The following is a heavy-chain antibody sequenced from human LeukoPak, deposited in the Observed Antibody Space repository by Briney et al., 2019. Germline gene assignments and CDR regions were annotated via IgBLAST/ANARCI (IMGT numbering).Heavy chain of an antibody. V-gene: IGHV3-21*01. J-gene: IGHJ3*02. D-gene: IGHD3-22*01. CDR1: GFTFSSYS. Sequence: AVSLRLSCAASGFTFSSYSMNWVRQAPGKGLEWVSSISSSSSYIYYADSVKGRFTISRDNAKNSLYLQMNSLRAEDTAVYYCARGLIHYYDSSGYYPRAFDIWGQGTMVTVSS. CDR3: ARGLIHYYDSSGYYPRAFDI. CDR2: ISSSSSYI.